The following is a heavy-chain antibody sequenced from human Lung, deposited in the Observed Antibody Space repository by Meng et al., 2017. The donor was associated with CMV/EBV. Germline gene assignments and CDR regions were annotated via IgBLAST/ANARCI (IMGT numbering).Heavy chain of an antibody. Sequence: SLKISCAASGFTFSAYEMNWVRQAPGKGLEWVLYISSSGRTTYYADSVKGRFTISRDNPKKSLYLQMNSLRAEDTALYYCARGRGDNWYYYGMDVWGQGTXVTVSS. V-gene: IGHV3-48*03. J-gene: IGHJ6*02. CDR3: ARGRGDNWYYYGMDV. CDR2: ISSSGRTT. D-gene: IGHD1-1*01. CDR1: GFTFSAYE.